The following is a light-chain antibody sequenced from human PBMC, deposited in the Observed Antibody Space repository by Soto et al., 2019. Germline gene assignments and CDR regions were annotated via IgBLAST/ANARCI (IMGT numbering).Light chain of an antibody. V-gene: IGKV1-5*01. CDR1: QSISSW. CDR3: QQYNSYSQT. CDR2: DAS. J-gene: IGKJ1*01. Sequence: DIPMTQSPSTLSASVGDRVTLTCRASQSISSWLAWYQQKPGKAPKLLIYDASSLERGVPSRFSGSGSGTEFTRTISSLQPDDFASYYGQQYNSYSQTFGQGTKVEIK.